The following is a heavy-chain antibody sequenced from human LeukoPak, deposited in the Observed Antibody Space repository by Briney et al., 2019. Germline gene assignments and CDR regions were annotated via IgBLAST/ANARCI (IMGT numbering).Heavy chain of an antibody. Sequence: PSETLSLTCTVSGYSISSGYFWGWIRQPPGKGLEWIGSIYHSGSTSYNPSLKSRLTISVDTSKNQFSLKLNFVTAADTAVYYCARVVSLGYYYYYMDVWGKGTTVTVSS. CDR1: GYSISSGYF. CDR2: IYHSGST. D-gene: IGHD2-15*01. V-gene: IGHV4-38-2*02. J-gene: IGHJ6*03. CDR3: ARVVSLGYYYYYMDV.